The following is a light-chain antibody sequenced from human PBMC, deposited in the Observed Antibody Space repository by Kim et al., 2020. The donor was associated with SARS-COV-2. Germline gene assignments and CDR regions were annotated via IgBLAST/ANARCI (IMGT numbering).Light chain of an antibody. CDR2: GAS. CDR3: QQFDSSLWT. J-gene: IGKJ1*01. V-gene: IGKV3-20*01. CDR1: QSVRSSH. Sequence: STGERATLSCRASQSVRSSHLAWYQQKPGQAPRLLIYGASGRATGIPDRFSGSGSGTDHTLTISRLEPEDFAVYYCQQFDSSLWTFGQGTKVDIK.